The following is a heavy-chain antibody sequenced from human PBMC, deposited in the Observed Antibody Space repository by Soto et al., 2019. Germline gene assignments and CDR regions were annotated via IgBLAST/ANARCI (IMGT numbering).Heavy chain of an antibody. CDR2: ISYDGSNK. V-gene: IGHV3-30-3*01. CDR1: GFTFNSRA. Sequence: QVQLVESGGGVVQPGRSLRLSCAASGFTFNSRALHWVRQAPGKGLGWVAVISYDGSNKYYADSVKGRFTISRDNAKNTLDLQMKSLRAEETAIYYCARMGYSGTNDAFDLWGQGTMVTVSS. J-gene: IGHJ3*01. CDR3: ARMGYSGTNDAFDL. D-gene: IGHD5-12*01.